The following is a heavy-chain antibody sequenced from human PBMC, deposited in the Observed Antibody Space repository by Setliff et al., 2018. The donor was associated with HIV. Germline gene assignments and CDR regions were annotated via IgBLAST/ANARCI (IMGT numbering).Heavy chain of an antibody. CDR2: ITPVIGRP. D-gene: IGHD3-10*01. V-gene: IGHV1-18*01. CDR1: GTNLDSFV. CDR3: ARERFTVVRGVIDY. Sequence: ASVKVSCKASGTNLDSFVITWVRQASGQGLEWMGGITPVIGRPNYAQKFQGRVTMTTDTSTSTAYMELRSLRSDDTAVYYCARERFTVVRGVIDYWGQGTLVTVSS. J-gene: IGHJ4*02.